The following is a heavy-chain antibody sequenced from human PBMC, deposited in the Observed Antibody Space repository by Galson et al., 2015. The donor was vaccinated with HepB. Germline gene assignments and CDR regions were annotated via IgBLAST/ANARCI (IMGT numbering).Heavy chain of an antibody. J-gene: IGHJ3*02. CDR2: ISSNGGST. CDR3: VKDQRSVGTNRGSYDAFDI. CDR1: GFTFSSYA. Sequence: SLRLSCAASGFTFSSYAMHWVRQAPGKGLEYVSAISSNGGSTYYADSVKGRFTISRDNSKNTLYLQMSSLRAEDTAVYYCVKDQRSVGTNRGSYDAFDIWGQGTMVTVSS. D-gene: IGHD7-27*01. V-gene: IGHV3-64D*06.